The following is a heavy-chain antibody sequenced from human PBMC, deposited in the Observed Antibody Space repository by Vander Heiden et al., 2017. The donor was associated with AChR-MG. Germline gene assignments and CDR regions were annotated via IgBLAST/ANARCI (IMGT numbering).Heavy chain of an antibody. Sequence: QVQLVESGGGVVQPGRSLRLSCAACGFTFSSYGMHWVRQAPGKGLEWVAVISYDGSNKYYADSVKGRFTISRDNSKNTLYLQMNSLRAEDTAVYYCAKNYCSSTSCYGDYFDYWGQGTLVTVSS. D-gene: IGHD2-2*01. CDR2: ISYDGSNK. CDR3: AKNYCSSTSCYGDYFDY. V-gene: IGHV3-30*18. CDR1: GFTFSSYG. J-gene: IGHJ4*02.